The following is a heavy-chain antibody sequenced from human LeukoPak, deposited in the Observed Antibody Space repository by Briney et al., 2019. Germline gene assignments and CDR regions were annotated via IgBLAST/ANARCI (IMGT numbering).Heavy chain of an antibody. CDR3: ARDPDDSSGYYLDY. Sequence: ASVKVSCKASGYSITGYYMHWVRQAPGQGLESMGWINPNSGGTNYAQKFQGRVTMTRDTSISTAYMELSRLRSDDTAVYYCARDPDDSSGYYLDYWGQGTPVTVSS. CDR1: GYSITGYY. J-gene: IGHJ4*02. D-gene: IGHD3-22*01. V-gene: IGHV1-2*02. CDR2: INPNSGGT.